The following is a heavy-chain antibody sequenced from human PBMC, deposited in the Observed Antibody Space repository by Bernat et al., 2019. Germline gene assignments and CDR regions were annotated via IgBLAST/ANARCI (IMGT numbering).Heavy chain of an antibody. J-gene: IGHJ6*02. D-gene: IGHD6-6*01. CDR2: IYYSGST. CDR1: GGSISSGGYY. Sequence: QVQLQESGPGLVKPSQTLSLTCTVSGGSISSGGYYWSWIRQHPGKGLEWIGYIYYSGSTYYNPSLKSRVTISVDTSKNQFSLKLSSVTAADMAVYYCARDHIRTIAARRDYYYYYGMDVWGQGTTVTVSS. V-gene: IGHV4-31*03. CDR3: ARDHIRTIAARRDYYYYYGMDV.